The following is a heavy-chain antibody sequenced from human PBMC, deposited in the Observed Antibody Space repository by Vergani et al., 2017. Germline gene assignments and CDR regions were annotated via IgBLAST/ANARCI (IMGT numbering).Heavy chain of an antibody. CDR1: GFTFSDYY. V-gene: IGHV3-11*04. D-gene: IGHD3-9*01. J-gene: IGHJ6*02. CDR2: ISNSGNTI. Sequence: QVQLVESGGGLVKPGGSLRLSCAASGFTFSDYYMSWIRQAPGKGLEWVSYISNSGNTIEYADSVKGRFTVSRDNTKNTLYLQMNSLRAEDTAVYYCARETDTGSSVSYNYYAMDVWGQGTTVSVSS. CDR3: ARETDTGSSVSYNYYAMDV.